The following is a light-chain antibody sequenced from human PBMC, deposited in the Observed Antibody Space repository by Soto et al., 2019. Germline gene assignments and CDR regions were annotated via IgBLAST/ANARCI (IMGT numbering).Light chain of an antibody. CDR1: NSDVGIYDF. CDR3: LSYTASSTFV. V-gene: IGLV2-14*01. J-gene: IGLJ1*01. CDR2: EVS. Sequence: QSALTQPASVSGTPGQSITISCTGSNSDVGIYDFVSWYQHHPGRAPKLIVSEVSHRPSGVSNRFSGSKSGNTASLTISGLQTEDEADYYCLSYTASSTFVFGTGTKVTVL.